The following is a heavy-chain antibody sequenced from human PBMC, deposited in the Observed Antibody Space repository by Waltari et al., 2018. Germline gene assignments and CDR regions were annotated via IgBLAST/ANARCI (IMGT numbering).Heavy chain of an antibody. V-gene: IGHV3-74*01. CDR1: GFTFSDYW. J-gene: IGHJ4*02. CDR2: INMDGSTR. Sequence: EVELVESGGGLVQPGGSLRLSCEGSGFTFSDYWVHWVRQGPGKGLEWVARINMDGSTRNYADSVQGRFTISRDNARNTLYLQMNSLRVEDTAVYYCARGRTGLTQIVEDWGQGTLVTVSS. CDR3: ARGRTGLTQIVED. D-gene: IGHD1-26*01.